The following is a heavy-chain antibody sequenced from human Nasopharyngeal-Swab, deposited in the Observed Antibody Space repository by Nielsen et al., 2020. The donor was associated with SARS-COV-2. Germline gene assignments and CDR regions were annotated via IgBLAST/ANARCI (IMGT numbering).Heavy chain of an antibody. J-gene: IGHJ6*02. CDR1: GGSFNGFY. V-gene: IGHV4-34*01. D-gene: IGHD5-24*01. Sequence: SETLSLTCSVSGGSFNGFYWNWIRQPPGKGLEWIGEINHNERTNYNPSLKSRVTMSVDTSTHQVSLKLNSLTATDTAVYYCARAGRVGDAYTGLDVWGQGTTVTVSS. CDR2: INHNERT. CDR3: ARAGRVGDAYTGLDV.